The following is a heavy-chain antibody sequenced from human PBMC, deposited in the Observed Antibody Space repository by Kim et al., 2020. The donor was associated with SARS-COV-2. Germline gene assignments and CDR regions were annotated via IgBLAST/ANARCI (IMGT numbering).Heavy chain of an antibody. V-gene: IGHV3-30-3*01. CDR1: GFTFSSYA. CDR2: ISYDGSNK. Sequence: GGSLRLSCAASGFTFSSYAMHWVRQAPGKGLEWVAVISYDGSNKYYADSVKGRFTISRDNSKNTLYLQMNSLRAEDTAVYYCARNYGGGSYFLQYDAFDIWGQGTMVTVSS. D-gene: IGHD1-26*01. CDR3: ARNYGGGSYFLQYDAFDI. J-gene: IGHJ3*02.